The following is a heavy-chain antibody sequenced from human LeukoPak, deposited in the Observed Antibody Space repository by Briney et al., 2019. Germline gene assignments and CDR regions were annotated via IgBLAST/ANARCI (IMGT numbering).Heavy chain of an antibody. CDR1: GFTFRKDW. D-gene: IGHD6-19*01. CDR2: IDSDAIST. CDR3: VRVTNSGWY. V-gene: IGHV3-74*01. J-gene: IGHJ4*02. Sequence: GGSLRLSCGASGFTFRKDWMHWVRQAPGKGLVCVSRIDSDAISTIYADSVKGRFTISRDNAKNTLYMQMNSLTAEDKGVNYCVRVTNSGWYWGQGAQVTVSS.